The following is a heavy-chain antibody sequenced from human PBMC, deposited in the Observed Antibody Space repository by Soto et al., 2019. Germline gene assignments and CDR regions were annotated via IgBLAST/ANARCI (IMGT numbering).Heavy chain of an antibody. J-gene: IGHJ4*02. CDR1: VLTVSRTQ. CDR3: ARARGPEYSSSIFFDY. CDR2: IYSGGST. D-gene: IGHD6-6*01. Sequence: HPGGSLRLCCAVSVLTVSRTQMSWVRQAPGKGLQWVSVIYSGGSTYYANAVKGRFTISRDISENTVYLELDKLTVDDTAVYYCARARGPEYSSSIFFDYWGRGTLVTVPS. V-gene: IGHV3-53*01.